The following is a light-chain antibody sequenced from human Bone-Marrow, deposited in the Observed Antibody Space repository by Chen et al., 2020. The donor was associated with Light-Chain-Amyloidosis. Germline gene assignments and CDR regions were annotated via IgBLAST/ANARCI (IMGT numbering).Light chain of an antibody. J-gene: IGLJ3*02. CDR1: SGSIATNS. Sequence: NFMLTQPHSVSESPGKTVIISCTRSSGSIATNSVQWYQQRPGSSPTTVIYEDDQRPSGVPDRFSGAIDRSSNSASHTISGLKTEDEADYYCQSYQGSSQGVFGGGTKLTVL. CDR3: QSYQGSSQGV. CDR2: EDD. V-gene: IGLV6-57*01.